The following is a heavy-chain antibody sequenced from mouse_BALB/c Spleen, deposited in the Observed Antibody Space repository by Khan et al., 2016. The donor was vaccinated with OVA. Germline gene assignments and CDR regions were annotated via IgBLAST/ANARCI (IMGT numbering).Heavy chain of an antibody. Sequence: QVQLQQSGPELVRPGVSVKISCKGSGYTFTDFAMHWVKQSHAKSLEWIGEISTHYGNIDYNQKFKDKATMTVDKSYNTDYMELARFTSEDPAVYYCARGGGNDRFAYWGQGTLVTVSA. CDR1: GYTFTDFA. CDR3: ARGGGNDRFAY. CDR2: ISTHYGNI. V-gene: IGHV1S137*01. J-gene: IGHJ3*01. D-gene: IGHD2-2*01.